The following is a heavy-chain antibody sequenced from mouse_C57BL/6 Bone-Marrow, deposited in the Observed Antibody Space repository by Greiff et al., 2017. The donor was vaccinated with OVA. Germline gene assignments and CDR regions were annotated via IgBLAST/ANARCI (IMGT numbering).Heavy chain of an antibody. CDR1: GFSFSDYY. J-gene: IGHJ2*01. CDR2: INYDGSST. D-gene: IGHD2-4*01. Sequence: EVQLVESEGGLVQPGSSMQLSCTASGFSFSDYYMTWVRQVPEKGLEWVANINYDGSSTYYLDTLKSRFIISRDNAKNILYLQMSSLKSEDTATYYCARTGGGYGLRRYYFDYWGQGTTLTVSS. V-gene: IGHV5-16*01. CDR3: ARTGGGYGLRRYYFDY.